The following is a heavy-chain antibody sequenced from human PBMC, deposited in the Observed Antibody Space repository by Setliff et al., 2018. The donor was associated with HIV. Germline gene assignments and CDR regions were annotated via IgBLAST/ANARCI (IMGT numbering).Heavy chain of an antibody. CDR1: GYTFTSYD. CDR2: ISAYNGNT. J-gene: IGHJ6*02. CDR3: AREIGDYYDSSGYYPPTDYYYGMDV. D-gene: IGHD3-22*01. V-gene: IGHV1-18*01. Sequence: ASVKVSCKASGYTFTSYDISWVRQAPGQGLEWMGWISAYNGNTNYAQKLQGRVTMTTDTSTSTAYMELRSLRSDDTSVYYCAREIGDYYDSSGYYPPTDYYYGMDVWGQGTTVTVSS.